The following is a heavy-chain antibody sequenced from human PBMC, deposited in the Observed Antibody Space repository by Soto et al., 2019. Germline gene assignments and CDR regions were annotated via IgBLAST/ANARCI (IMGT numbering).Heavy chain of an antibody. CDR3: ARLGYCSSSSCYTNYYGIDV. D-gene: IGHD2-2*02. CDR2: IYPGDPDS. V-gene: IGHV5-51*01. J-gene: IGHJ6*02. CDR1: GYSFTNYW. Sequence: PGAFLKISCKGSGYSFTNYWIGWVRQIAGKGLGWMGIIYPGDPDSRYTPSFQGQVTISADKSISTAYLQWRTLKASDTAMYYCARLGYCSSSSCYTNYYGIDVWGQGTPVTVSS.